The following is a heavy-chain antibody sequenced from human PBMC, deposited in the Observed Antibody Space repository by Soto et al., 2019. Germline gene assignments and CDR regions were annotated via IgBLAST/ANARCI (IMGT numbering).Heavy chain of an antibody. J-gene: IGHJ6*02. CDR2: IHHSGSI. Sequence: SETLSLTCTVSGDSISSDYYHWTWIRQSPGKGLEWIGYIHHSGSILYNPSLKSRVTISVDTSKNQFSLHLTSVTAADTAVYFCAREDDGGDSLDVWGQGTTVTFSS. CDR1: GDSISSDYYH. CDR3: AREDDGGDSLDV. V-gene: IGHV4-30-4*08. D-gene: IGHD2-21*02.